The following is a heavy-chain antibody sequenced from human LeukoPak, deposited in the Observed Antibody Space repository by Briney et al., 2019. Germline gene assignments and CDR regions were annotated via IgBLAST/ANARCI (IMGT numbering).Heavy chain of an antibody. CDR2: ISGSGDST. D-gene: IGHD4-23*01. J-gene: IGHJ4*02. V-gene: IGHV3-23*01. CDR3: AKDLGSVVTPPSLDY. CDR1: GFTFNSYA. Sequence: GGSLRLSCAASGFTFNSYAMSWVRQAPGKGLEWVSGISGSGDSTYYAASVEGRFTISRDYSRNTLDLQMNSLRAEDTAVYYCAKDLGSVVTPPSLDYWGQGTLVTVSS.